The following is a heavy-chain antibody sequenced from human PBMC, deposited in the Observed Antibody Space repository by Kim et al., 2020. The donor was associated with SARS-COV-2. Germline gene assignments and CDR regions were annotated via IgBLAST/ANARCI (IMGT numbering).Heavy chain of an antibody. D-gene: IGHD6-13*01. V-gene: IGHV3-11*04. Sequence: GGSLRLSCAASGFTFSDYYMSWIRQAPGKGLEWVSYISSSGSTIYYADSVKGRFTISRDNAKNSLYLQMNSLRAEDTAVYYCARDRGSSSWYYYGMDVWGQGTTVTVSS. J-gene: IGHJ6*02. CDR3: ARDRGSSSWYYYGMDV. CDR2: ISSSGSTI. CDR1: GFTFSDYY.